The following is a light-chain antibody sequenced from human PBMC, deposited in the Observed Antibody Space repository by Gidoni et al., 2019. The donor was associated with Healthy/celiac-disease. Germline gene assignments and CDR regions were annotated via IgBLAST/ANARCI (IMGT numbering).Light chain of an antibody. CDR2: KAS. CDR1: QSSSIW. Sequence: DIHMTQSPSTLSASVGDRVTITCQASQSSSIWVAWYQQNPGKATKLLIYKASSLASGVPSRFSGSGSGTVFPLTISSLQPDVFATYYCQHYNSYSLTFGGGTKVEIK. J-gene: IGKJ4*01. CDR3: QHYNSYSLT. V-gene: IGKV1-5*03.